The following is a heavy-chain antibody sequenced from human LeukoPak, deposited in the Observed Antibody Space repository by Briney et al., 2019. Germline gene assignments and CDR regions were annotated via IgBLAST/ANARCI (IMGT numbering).Heavy chain of an antibody. CDR2: VFYSGTT. J-gene: IGHJ2*01. CDR3: ARNPPTIFGHFDL. Sequence: SQTLSLTCTVSGGSISSGGYSWNWIRQPPGQGLEWIGCVFYSGTTYYNPSLKSRVSISVDTTKNQFSLKLSSVTAADTAVYYCARNPPTIFGHFDLWGRGTLVTVSS. CDR1: GGSISSGGYS. V-gene: IGHV4-30-4*07. D-gene: IGHD3-9*01.